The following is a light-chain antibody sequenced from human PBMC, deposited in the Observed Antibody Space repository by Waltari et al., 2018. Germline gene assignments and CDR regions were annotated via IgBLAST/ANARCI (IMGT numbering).Light chain of an antibody. CDR2: GAS. CDR3: QQYGSSPPDT. J-gene: IGKJ4*01. CDR1: QSVNSY. V-gene: IGKV3-20*01. Sequence: EIVLTQSPGTLYLSPGEGATLSCRASQSVNSYLAWYQQKPGQAPRLLIYGASTRATGIPDRFSGSGSGTDFTLTITRLEPEDFAVYYCQQYGSSPPDTFGGGTKVEIE.